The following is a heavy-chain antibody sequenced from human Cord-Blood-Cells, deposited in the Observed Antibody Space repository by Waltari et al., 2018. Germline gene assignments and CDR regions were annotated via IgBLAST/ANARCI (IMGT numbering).Heavy chain of an antibody. J-gene: IGHJ4*02. D-gene: IGHD3-16*01. CDR3: AKFGGGFDY. CDR1: GYTFTSYD. V-gene: IGHV1-8*01. CDR2: MNPNSGNT. Sequence: QVQLVQSGAEVKKPGAPVTVSCTASGYTFTSYDINWFRQATGKGLDWMGLMNPNSGNTVYAQKFQGRVTMTRTTSISTAYMKLSSLRSEDTAVYYCAKFGGGFDYWGQGTLVTVSS.